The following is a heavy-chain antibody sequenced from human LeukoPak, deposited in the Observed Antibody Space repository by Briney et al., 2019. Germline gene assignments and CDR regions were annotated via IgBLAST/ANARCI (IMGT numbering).Heavy chain of an antibody. J-gene: IGHJ4*02. V-gene: IGHV3-7*01. Sequence: TGGSLRLSCAASGFTFSNYWMDWVRQAPGKGLEWVANIKQDGSEIYYVDSVKGRFTIPRDNAKNSLYLQMNSLRAEDTAVYYCSRSLDYWGQGTLVTVSS. CDR2: IKQDGSEI. CDR1: GFTFSNYW. CDR3: SRSLDY.